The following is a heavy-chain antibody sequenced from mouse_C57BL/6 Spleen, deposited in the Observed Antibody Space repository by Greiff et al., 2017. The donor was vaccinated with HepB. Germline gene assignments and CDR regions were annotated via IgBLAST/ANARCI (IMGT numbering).Heavy chain of an antibody. CDR1: GYTFTDYE. CDR2: IDPETGGT. J-gene: IGHJ3*01. V-gene: IGHV1-15*01. Sequence: VQLQQSGAELVRPGASVTLSCKASGYTFTDYEMHWVKQTPVHGLEWIGAIDPETGGTAYNQKFKGKAILTADKSSSTAYMELRRLTSEDSAVYYCTRFDYYGNFPWFAYWGQGTLVTVSA. CDR3: TRFDYYGNFPWFAY. D-gene: IGHD2-1*01.